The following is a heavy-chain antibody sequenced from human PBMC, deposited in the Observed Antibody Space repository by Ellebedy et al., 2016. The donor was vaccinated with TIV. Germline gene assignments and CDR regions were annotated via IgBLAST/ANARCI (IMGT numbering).Heavy chain of an antibody. D-gene: IGHD6-13*01. Sequence: ASVKVSXXASGYTFTTYFMHWVRQAPGQGLEWMGMINPSGTTTSYAQKFQGRVTMTRDTSTSTVYMELSSLRSEDTAVYHCAREDGSSSFLGMDVWGQGTTVIVSS. CDR1: GYTFTTYF. CDR2: INPSGTTT. J-gene: IGHJ6*02. CDR3: AREDGSSSFLGMDV. V-gene: IGHV1-46*01.